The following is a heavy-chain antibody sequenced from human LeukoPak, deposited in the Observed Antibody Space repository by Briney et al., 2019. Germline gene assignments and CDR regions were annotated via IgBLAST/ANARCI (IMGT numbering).Heavy chain of an antibody. CDR1: GFTFDDYG. J-gene: IGHJ4*02. Sequence: GGSLRLSCAASGFTFDDYGMSWVRQAPGKGLEWVSGISWNGGSTGYADSVKGRFTISRDNAKNSLYLQMNSLRAEDTAAYYCARDKGTRSLDYWGQGTLVTVSS. CDR2: ISWNGGST. CDR3: ARDKGTRSLDY. V-gene: IGHV3-20*04. D-gene: IGHD2-2*01.